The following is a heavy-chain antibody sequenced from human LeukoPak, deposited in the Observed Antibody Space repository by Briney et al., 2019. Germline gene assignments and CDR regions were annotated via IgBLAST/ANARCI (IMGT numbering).Heavy chain of an antibody. J-gene: IGHJ4*02. CDR2: IYYSGST. CDR3: ARGVRGTGTKKALFDY. V-gene: IGHV4-31*03. CDR1: GGSISSGGYY. D-gene: IGHD1-7*01. Sequence: SQTLSLTCTVSGGSISSGGYYWSWIRQHPGNGLEWIGYIYYSGSTYYNPSLKSRVTISVDTSKNQFSLKLSSVTAADTAVYDCARGVRGTGTKKALFDYWGQGTLVTVSS.